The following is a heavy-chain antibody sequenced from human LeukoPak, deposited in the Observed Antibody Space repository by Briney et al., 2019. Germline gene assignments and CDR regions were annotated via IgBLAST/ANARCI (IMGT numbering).Heavy chain of an antibody. CDR3: ARAQDSSGSYYLNAFDI. CDR2: ISGSGGST. Sequence: GGSLRLSCAASGLTLGNFAMSWVRQAPGRGLEWVSGISGSGGSTYYADSVKGRFTISRDNSKNTLYLEMNSLRAEDTAVYYCARAQDSSGSYYLNAFDIWGQGTMVTVSS. CDR1: GLTLGNFA. V-gene: IGHV3-23*01. J-gene: IGHJ3*02. D-gene: IGHD1-26*01.